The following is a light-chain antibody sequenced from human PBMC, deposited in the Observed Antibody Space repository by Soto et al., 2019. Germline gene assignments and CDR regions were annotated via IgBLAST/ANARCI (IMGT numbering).Light chain of an antibody. CDR2: DAS. V-gene: IGKV3-11*01. CDR1: QSVSSY. CDR3: QQRSDWPST. Sequence: EIVLTQSPATLSLSPGERATLSCRASQSVSSYLAWYQQKPGQAPRLLIYDASNRATGIPARFSGSGSGTEFTLTISSLQSEDLAVYYCQQRSDWPSTFGQGTKVDIK. J-gene: IGKJ1*01.